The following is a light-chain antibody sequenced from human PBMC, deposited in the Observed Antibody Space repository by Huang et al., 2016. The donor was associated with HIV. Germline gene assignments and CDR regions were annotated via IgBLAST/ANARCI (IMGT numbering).Light chain of an antibody. Sequence: DIQMTQSPSSLSASIGDRVTITCQASQDINIHLNRYQQKPGKAPKLLIYDASNVQTGVPSRCSRSGSGTDFSFTISSLQPDYIATYYCQQYDNLPPQFTFGPGTKVDIK. V-gene: IGKV1-33*01. CDR1: QDINIH. J-gene: IGKJ3*01. CDR2: DAS. CDR3: QQYDNLPPQFT.